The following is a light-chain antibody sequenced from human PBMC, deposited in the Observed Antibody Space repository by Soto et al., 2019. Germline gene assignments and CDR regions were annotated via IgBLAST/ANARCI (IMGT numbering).Light chain of an antibody. CDR3: QQYYNTPLT. Sequence: DIVMTQSPDSLAVSLGERATINCKSSQSVFHSSTNKHHLAWYQQKGGQPPKLLIYWASTRESGVPDRFSGSGSGTDFTLTISGLQAEDVAVYYCQQYYNTPLTFGGGTKVDIK. V-gene: IGKV4-1*01. CDR1: QSVFHSSTNKHH. J-gene: IGKJ4*01. CDR2: WAS.